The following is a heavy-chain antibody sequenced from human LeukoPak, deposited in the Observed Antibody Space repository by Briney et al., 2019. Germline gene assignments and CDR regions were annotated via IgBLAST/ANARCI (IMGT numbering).Heavy chain of an antibody. CDR2: IRNTVYGGTI. CDR3: SRSTWRYTMDV. V-gene: IGHV3-49*03. D-gene: IGHD5-24*01. CDR1: GFKFADYD. Sequence: PGGSLRLSCSVSGFKFADYDMSWLRQAPGKGLEWGGFIRNTVYGGTIKYAAAVKGRFTISRDDSKSIAYLQMNSLQSEDTAVYFCSRSTWRYTMDVWGQGTTVTVSS. J-gene: IGHJ6*02.